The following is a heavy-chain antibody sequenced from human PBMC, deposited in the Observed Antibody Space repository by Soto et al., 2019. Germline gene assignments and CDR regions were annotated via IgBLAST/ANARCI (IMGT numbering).Heavy chain of an antibody. V-gene: IGHV1-18*01. J-gene: IGHJ5*02. CDR3: XXXXPPFDP. CDR2: INAYNGNT. CDR1: GYTFTSYG. Sequence: QVQLVQSGAEVKKPGASVKVSCKASGYTFTSYGISWVRQAPGQGLEWMGWINAYNGNTNYAQKLQGRVTMTTDTSTXXXXXXXXXXXXXXXXXXXXXXXXPPFDPWGQGTLVTXXS.